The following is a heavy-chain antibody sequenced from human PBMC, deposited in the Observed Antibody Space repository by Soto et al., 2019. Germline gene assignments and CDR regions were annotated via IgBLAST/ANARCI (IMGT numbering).Heavy chain of an antibody. CDR3: ARDTGGSYDY. Sequence: PGGSLRVSCAASGFTFSDYYMDWVRQVPGKGLEWVGRTRNKANSYATEYAPSVKGRFTISRHDLEDSIYMQMNSLKTEDTAVYYCARDTGGSYDYWGQGALVTVSS. D-gene: IGHD1-26*01. CDR1: GFTFSDYY. V-gene: IGHV3-72*01. J-gene: IGHJ4*02. CDR2: TRNKANSYAT.